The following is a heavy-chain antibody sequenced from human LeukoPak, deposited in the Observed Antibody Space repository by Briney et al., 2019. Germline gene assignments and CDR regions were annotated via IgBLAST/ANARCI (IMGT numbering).Heavy chain of an antibody. CDR2: IREDGSEQ. CDR1: GFTFSSYW. D-gene: IGHD6-19*01. CDR3: ARQYSSGWYPDVP. V-gene: IGHV3-7*01. J-gene: IGHJ5*02. Sequence: PGGSLRLSCAASGFTFSSYWMSWVRQAPGKGLEWVAHIREDGSEQRYVDSVKGRFTISRDSASLYLQMNSLRAEDTAVYYCARQYSSGWYPDVPWGQGTLVTVSS.